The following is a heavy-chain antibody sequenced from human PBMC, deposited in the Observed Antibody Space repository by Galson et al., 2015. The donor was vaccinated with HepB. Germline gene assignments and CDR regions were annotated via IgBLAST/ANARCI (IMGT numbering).Heavy chain of an antibody. D-gene: IGHD3-9*01. CDR2: IYPGDSDT. Sequence: GAEVKKPGESLKISCEGSGYTFRNYWIGWVRQLPGKGLEWMGIIYPGDSDTEYSPSFQGRVTISADNSVNTAYLQWSSLEASDTAMYYCGRWRHQDSTGYYRFDYWGQGTLVTVSS. CDR3: GRWRHQDSTGYYRFDY. CDR1: GYTFRNYW. V-gene: IGHV5-51*01. J-gene: IGHJ4*02.